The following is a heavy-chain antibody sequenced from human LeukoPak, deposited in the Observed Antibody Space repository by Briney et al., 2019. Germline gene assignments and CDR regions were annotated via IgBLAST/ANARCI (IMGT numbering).Heavy chain of an antibody. CDR2: IIPILGIA. V-gene: IGHV1-69*04. J-gene: IGHJ6*02. Sequence: ASVKVSCKASGGTFSSYAISWVRQAPGQGLEWMGRIIPILGIANYAQKFQGRVTITADKSTSTAYMELSSLRSEDTAVYYCARDGNVDTAMAREDYYYYYGMDVWGQGTTVTVSS. CDR1: GGTFSSYA. CDR3: ARDGNVDTAMAREDYYYYYGMDV. D-gene: IGHD5-18*01.